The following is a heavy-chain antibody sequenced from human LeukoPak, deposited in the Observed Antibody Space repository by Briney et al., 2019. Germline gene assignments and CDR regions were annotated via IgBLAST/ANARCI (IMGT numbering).Heavy chain of an antibody. V-gene: IGHV3-43*01. CDR1: GFTFDDYT. CDR3: AKGDLGGGDGAVGYYYYMDV. Sequence: PGGSLRLSCAASGFTFDDYTMHWVRQAPGKGLEWVSLISWDGGSTYYADSVKGRFTISRDNSKNSLYLQMNSLRTEDTALYYCAKGDLGGGDGAVGYYYYMDVWGKGTTVTVSS. CDR2: ISWDGGST. D-gene: IGHD3-16*01. J-gene: IGHJ6*03.